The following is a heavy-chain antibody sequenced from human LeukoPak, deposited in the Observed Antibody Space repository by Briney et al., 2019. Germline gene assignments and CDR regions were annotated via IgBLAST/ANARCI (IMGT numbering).Heavy chain of an antibody. CDR3: ARGIVGVSNWFDP. D-gene: IGHD1-26*01. Sequence: ASVKVSCKASGYTFTGYYMHWVRQAPGQGLEWMGWINPNSGGTNYAQRFQGRVTMTRDTSISTAYMELSRLRSDDTAVYYCARGIVGVSNWFDPWGRGTLVTVSS. J-gene: IGHJ5*02. V-gene: IGHV1-2*02. CDR2: INPNSGGT. CDR1: GYTFTGYY.